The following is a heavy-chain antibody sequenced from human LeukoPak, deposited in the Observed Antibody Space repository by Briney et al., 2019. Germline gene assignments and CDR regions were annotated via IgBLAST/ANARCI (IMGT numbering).Heavy chain of an antibody. V-gene: IGHV3-30*02. CDR2: IRYDGSDK. D-gene: IGHD3-3*01. CDR1: GFTFSTYG. J-gene: IGHJ4*02. Sequence: GGSLRLSCAASGFTFSTYGMHWVRQAPGKGLEWVAFIRYDGSDKYFADSMKGRFTISRDNSKNTLYLQMTSLRSDDTALYYCVIMRRPSGESVDYWGQGTLVTVSS. CDR3: VIMRRPSGESVDY.